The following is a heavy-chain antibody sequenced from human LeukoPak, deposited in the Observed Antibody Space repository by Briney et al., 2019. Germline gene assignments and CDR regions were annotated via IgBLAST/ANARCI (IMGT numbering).Heavy chain of an antibody. V-gene: IGHV3-20*04. CDR1: GFTFHDYG. CDR3: ARPYYDSSGYYSDAFDI. J-gene: IGHJ3*02. Sequence: PGGSLRLSCAASGFTFHDYGMSWVRQAPGKGRGGGSGIKWDSGSTVYAASVKGRFTISRDNAKNSLYLQMNSLRAEDTALYYCARPYYDSSGYYSDAFDIWGQGTMVTVSS. D-gene: IGHD3-22*01. CDR2: IKWDSGST.